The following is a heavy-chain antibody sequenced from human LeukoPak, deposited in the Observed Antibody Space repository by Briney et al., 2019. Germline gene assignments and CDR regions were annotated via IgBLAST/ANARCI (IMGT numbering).Heavy chain of an antibody. D-gene: IGHD3-10*01. J-gene: IGHJ6*02. Sequence: KVSCKASGGTFSSYAISWVRQAPGQGLEWMGRIIPIPGIANYAQKFQGRVTITADKSTSTAYMELSSLRSEDTAVYYCASRDYGSGSYYNERYGMDVWGQGTTVTVSS. V-gene: IGHV1-69*04. CDR1: GGTFSSYA. CDR2: IIPIPGIA. CDR3: ASRDYGSGSYYNERYGMDV.